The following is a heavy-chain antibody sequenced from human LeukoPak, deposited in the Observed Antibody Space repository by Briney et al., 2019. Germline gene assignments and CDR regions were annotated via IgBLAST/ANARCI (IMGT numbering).Heavy chain of an antibody. J-gene: IGHJ5*02. CDR1: GGSISSSSYF. Sequence: SETLSLTCTVSGGSISSSSYFWGWIRQPPGKGLEWIGSIYYSGSTSYNPSLKSRVTISVDTSKNQFSLRLRSVTAADTAVYYCASPSPAFDPWGQGTLVTVSS. V-gene: IGHV4-39*07. CDR2: IYYSGST. CDR3: ASPSPAFDP.